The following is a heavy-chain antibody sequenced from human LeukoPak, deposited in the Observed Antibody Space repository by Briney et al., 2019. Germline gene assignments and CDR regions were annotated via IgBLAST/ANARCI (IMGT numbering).Heavy chain of an antibody. J-gene: IGHJ5*02. Sequence: ASVKVSCKASGYTFTGYYMHWVRQAPGQGLEWMGIINPSGGSTSYAQKFQGRVTMTRDMSTSTVYMELSSLRSEDTAVYYCARVRYCSGGSCYSKYNWFDPWGQGTLVTVSS. CDR1: GYTFTGYY. CDR3: ARVRYCSGGSCYSKYNWFDP. CDR2: INPSGGST. D-gene: IGHD2-15*01. V-gene: IGHV1-46*01.